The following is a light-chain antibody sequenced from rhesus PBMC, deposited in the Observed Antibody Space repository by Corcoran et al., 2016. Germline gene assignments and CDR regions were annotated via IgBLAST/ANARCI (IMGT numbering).Light chain of an antibody. CDR1: QDISSW. J-gene: IGKJ1*01. CDR3: QQGYNTPRT. Sequence: DIQMTQSPSSLSASVGDKVTITCRASQDISSWLAWYQQQAGKAPKLLINKASSLQSGAPSRFTGSGSGTDYTLTISGLQPEDFAIYYCQQGYNTPRTFGQGTKVEVK. CDR2: KAS. V-gene: IGKV1-18*01.